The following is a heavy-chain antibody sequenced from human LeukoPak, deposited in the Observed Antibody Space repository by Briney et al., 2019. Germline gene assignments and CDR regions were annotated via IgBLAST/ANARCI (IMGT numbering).Heavy chain of an antibody. CDR2: ISYDGINK. V-gene: IGHV3-30-3*01. Sequence: GGSLRLSCAASGFTFSSYSMHWVRQAPGKGLEWVAVISYDGINKYYADSVKGRFTISRDNSKNSLYLQMNSLRAEDTAVYYCARASARVYYFDYWGQGTLVTVSS. CDR3: ARASARVYYFDY. CDR1: GFTFSSYS. J-gene: IGHJ4*02.